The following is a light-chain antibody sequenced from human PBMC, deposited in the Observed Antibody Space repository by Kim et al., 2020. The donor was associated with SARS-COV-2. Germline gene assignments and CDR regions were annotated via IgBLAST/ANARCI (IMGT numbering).Light chain of an antibody. V-gene: IGKV1-5*03. J-gene: IGKJ1*01. CDR1: QSISSW. CDR3: QQYNSPWT. Sequence: DIQMTQSPSTLSASVGDRVTITCRASQSISSWLAWYQQKPGKAPKLLIYRASTLESGVPSRFSGSGSGTVFTLTISSLQPDDFATYYCQQYNSPWTFGQGTKVDIK. CDR2: RAS.